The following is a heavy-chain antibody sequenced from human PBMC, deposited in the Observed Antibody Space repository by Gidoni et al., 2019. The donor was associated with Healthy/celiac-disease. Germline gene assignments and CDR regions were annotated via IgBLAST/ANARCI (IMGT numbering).Heavy chain of an antibody. J-gene: IGHJ6*02. D-gene: IGHD1-26*01. Sequence: QVQLVQSAAEVKKPGSPVKVSCKASGVPFSSYAISWLRPAPGQGREGMGGIIPIFGTANYAQKFQGRVTITADESTSTAYMELSSLRAEDTAVYYCARDPNDKWELLKDYYYYYGMDVWGQGTTVTVSS. CDR3: ARDPNDKWELLKDYYYYYGMDV. CDR2: IIPIFGTA. V-gene: IGHV1-69*01. CDR1: GVPFSSYA.